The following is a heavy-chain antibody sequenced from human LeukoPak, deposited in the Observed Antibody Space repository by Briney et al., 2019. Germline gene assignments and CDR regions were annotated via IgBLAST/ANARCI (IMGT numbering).Heavy chain of an antibody. V-gene: IGHV4-39*01. CDR3: ARRDSSGVVPRWDY. J-gene: IGHJ4*02. Sequence: PSETLSLTCTVSGGSIISSSYYGGWIRQPPGKGLEWIGSIYYSGSTYYNPSLKSRVTISVDTSKNQFSLKLRSVTAADTAVYYCARRDSSGVVPRWDYWGQGTLVTVSS. D-gene: IGHD6-25*01. CDR1: GGSIISSSYY. CDR2: IYYSGST.